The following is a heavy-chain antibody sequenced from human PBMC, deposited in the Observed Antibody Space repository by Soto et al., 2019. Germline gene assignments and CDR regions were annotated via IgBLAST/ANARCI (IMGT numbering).Heavy chain of an antibody. Sequence: GGSLRLSCAASGFTFSSYTMNWVRQAPGKGLEWVSGINSGGRTYYADSVKGRFTISRDDSKNTPYLQIISLRAEDTAVYYCAKDLRPDGVWDFDYWGQGTLVTVSS. CDR3: AKDLRPDGVWDFDY. CDR2: INSGGRT. V-gene: IGHV3-23*01. CDR1: GFTFSSYT. J-gene: IGHJ4*02. D-gene: IGHD4-17*01.